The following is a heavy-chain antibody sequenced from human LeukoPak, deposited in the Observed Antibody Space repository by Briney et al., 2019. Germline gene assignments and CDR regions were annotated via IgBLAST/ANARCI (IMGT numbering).Heavy chain of an antibody. CDR3: AKYPSLTTVTTNWFDP. CDR2: ISGSGGST. D-gene: IGHD4-17*01. J-gene: IGHJ5*02. Sequence: PGGSLRLSCAASGITLNNNAMSWVRQAPGKGLEWVSGISGSGGSTFYADSVKGRFTISRDNSKKTLFLQMNSLRAEDTAVYYCAKYPSLTTVTTNWFDPWGQGTLVTVSS. V-gene: IGHV3-23*01. CDR1: GITLNNNA.